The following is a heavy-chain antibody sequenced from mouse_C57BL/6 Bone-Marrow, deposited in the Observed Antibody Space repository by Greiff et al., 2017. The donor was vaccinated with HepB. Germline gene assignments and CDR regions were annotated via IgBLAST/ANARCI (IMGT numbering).Heavy chain of an antibody. CDR2: INPGSGGT. J-gene: IGHJ4*01. D-gene: IGHD1-1*01. Sequence: QVQLQQSGAELVRPGTSVKVSCKASGYAFTNYLMEWAKQRPGQGLEWIGVINPGSGGTNYNEKFKGKATLTADKSSSTAYMQLSIQTSEDSAVYFCARGGRRAYYFDYWGQGTSVTVSS. CDR3: ARGGRRAYYFDY. CDR1: GYAFTNYL. V-gene: IGHV1-54*01.